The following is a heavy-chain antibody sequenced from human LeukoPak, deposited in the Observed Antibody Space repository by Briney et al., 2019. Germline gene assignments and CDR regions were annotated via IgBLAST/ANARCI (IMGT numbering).Heavy chain of an antibody. CDR3: ARDSFPYYDFWSGYPWFDP. D-gene: IGHD3-3*01. Sequence: PGGSLRLSCAASGFTFSSYWMHWVRQAPGKGLVWVSRINSDGSSTSYADSVKGRFTISRDNAKNTLYLQMNSLRAEDTAVYYCARDSFPYYDFWSGYPWFDPWGQGTLVTVSS. V-gene: IGHV3-74*01. J-gene: IGHJ5*02. CDR1: GFTFSSYW. CDR2: INSDGSST.